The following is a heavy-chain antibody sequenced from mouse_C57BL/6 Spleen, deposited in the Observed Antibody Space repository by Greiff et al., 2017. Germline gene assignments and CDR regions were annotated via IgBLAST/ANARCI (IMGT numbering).Heavy chain of an antibody. J-gene: IGHJ2*01. CDR1: GYSFTGYY. Sequence: VQLQQSGPELVKPGASVKISCKASGYSFTGYYMNWVKQSPEKSLEWIGEINPSTGGTTYNQKFKAKATLTVDKSSSTAYMQLKSLTSEDSAVYYCARFYYGSSYYFDYWGQGTTLTVSS. D-gene: IGHD1-1*01. CDR2: INPSTGGT. CDR3: ARFYYGSSYYFDY. V-gene: IGHV1-42*01.